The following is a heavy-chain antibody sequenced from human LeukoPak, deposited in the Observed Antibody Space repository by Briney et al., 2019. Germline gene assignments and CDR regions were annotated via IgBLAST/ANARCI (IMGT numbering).Heavy chain of an antibody. Sequence: ASVKVSCKASGYTFTSYYMHWVRQAPGQGLEWMGIINPSGGSTSYAQKFQGRVTMTRDTSTSTVYMELSSLRSEDTAVYYCARSGLPLYYYGSGSYYRPYYFDYWGQGTLVTVSS. CDR2: INPSGGST. D-gene: IGHD3-10*01. CDR1: GYTFTSYY. CDR3: ARSGLPLYYYGSGSYYRPYYFDY. J-gene: IGHJ4*02. V-gene: IGHV1-46*01.